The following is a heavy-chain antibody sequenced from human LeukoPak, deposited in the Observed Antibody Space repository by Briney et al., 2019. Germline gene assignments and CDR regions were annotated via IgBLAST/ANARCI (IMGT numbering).Heavy chain of an antibody. Sequence: SVKVSCKASGGTFSSYAISWVRQDPGQGLEWMGGIIPIFGTANYAQKFQGRVTITADESTSTAYMELSSLRSEDTAVYYCARADKSWFGETRNYYYYMDVWGKGTTVTVSS. V-gene: IGHV1-69*13. CDR2: IIPIFGTA. J-gene: IGHJ6*03. CDR1: GGTFSSYA. D-gene: IGHD3-10*01. CDR3: ARADKSWFGETRNYYYYMDV.